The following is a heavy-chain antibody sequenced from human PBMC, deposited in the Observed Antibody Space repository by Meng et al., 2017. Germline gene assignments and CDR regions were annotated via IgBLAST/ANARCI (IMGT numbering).Heavy chain of an antibody. CDR1: GFTFSSYS. CDR2: SSSSSSYI. Sequence: GESLKISCASSGFTFSSYSMNWVRQAPRKGLEWVSSSSSSSSYIYYADSVKGRFTISRGNAKNSLYLQMNSLGDEDTAVYYCARVASSGWFDYWGQGTLVTVSS. V-gene: IGHV3-21*01. J-gene: IGHJ4*02. CDR3: ARVASSGWFDY. D-gene: IGHD6-19*01.